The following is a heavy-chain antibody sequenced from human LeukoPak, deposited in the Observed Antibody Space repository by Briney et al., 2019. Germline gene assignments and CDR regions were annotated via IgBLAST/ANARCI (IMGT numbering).Heavy chain of an antibody. D-gene: IGHD1-7*01. CDR1: GFTFSSYE. CDR3: AREVTGTSSWYFDL. Sequence: GGSLRLPCAASGFTFSSYEMNWVRQAPGKGLEWVSYISSSGSTIYYADSVKGRFTISRDNANNSLYLQMDSLRAEDTAVYYCAREVTGTSSWYFDLWGRGTLVAVSS. CDR2: ISSSGSTI. V-gene: IGHV3-48*03. J-gene: IGHJ2*01.